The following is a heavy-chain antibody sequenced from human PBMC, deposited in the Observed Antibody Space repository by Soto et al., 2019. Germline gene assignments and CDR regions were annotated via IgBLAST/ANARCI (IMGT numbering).Heavy chain of an antibody. CDR3: ARTQAGYFSGIDY. D-gene: IGHD2-15*01. J-gene: IGHJ4*01. Sequence: QVQLQESGPGLVKPSQTLSLTCTVTGDSITSGGYYWSWIRQHPGKGLEWLGYIYGSGGDGSTLYHPSLKSRITSTVDTSKTQFSLNLSSVTVADTAVSFCARTQAGYFSGIDYWGHGTLVTVCS. CDR2: IYGSGGDGST. CDR1: GDSITSGGYY. V-gene: IGHV4-31*03.